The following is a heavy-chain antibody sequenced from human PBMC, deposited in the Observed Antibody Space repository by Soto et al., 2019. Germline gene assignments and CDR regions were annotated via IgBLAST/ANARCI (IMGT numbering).Heavy chain of an antibody. CDR3: ARWSYLDY. CDR1: GFSFGSYA. CDR2: ISGSDGKT. D-gene: IGHD3-3*01. J-gene: IGHJ4*02. V-gene: IGHV3-23*01. Sequence: GGSLRLSCAASGFSFGSYALSWVRQAPGKGLEWVSTISGSDGKTFYADSVKGRFSISRDTSQSTLYLQMNSLRADDTAIYYCARWSYLDYWGQGTQVTVSS.